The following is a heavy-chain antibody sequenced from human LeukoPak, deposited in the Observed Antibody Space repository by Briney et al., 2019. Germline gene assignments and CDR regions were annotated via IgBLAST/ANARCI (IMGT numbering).Heavy chain of an antibody. CDR3: ARGRWGYYDSSGYYGTSFDY. J-gene: IGHJ4*02. CDR1: GGSFSGYY. D-gene: IGHD3-22*01. Sequence: SETLSLTCAVYGGSFSGYYWSWIRQPPGKGLEWIGEINHSGSTNYNPSLKSRVTISVDTSKNQFSLKLSSVTAADTAVYYCARGRWGYYDSSGYYGTSFDYWGQGTLVTVSS. V-gene: IGHV4-34*01. CDR2: INHSGST.